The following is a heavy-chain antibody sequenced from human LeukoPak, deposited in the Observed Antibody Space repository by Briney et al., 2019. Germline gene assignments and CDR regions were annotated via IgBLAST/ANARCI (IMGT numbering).Heavy chain of an antibody. V-gene: IGHV1-2*02. CDR2: IDPSTAVP. Sequence: ASANVSCKSTEYTFTAQIIHWLRHAPGQGPEWISWIDPSTAVPAYAQKFQDTVTMTRDTSIGTAYMEVHRLKFDDTAVYYCARSGFSTGFYLDFWGQGTLISVSS. CDR1: EYTFTAQI. CDR3: ARSGFSTGFYLDF. J-gene: IGHJ4*02. D-gene: IGHD6-19*01.